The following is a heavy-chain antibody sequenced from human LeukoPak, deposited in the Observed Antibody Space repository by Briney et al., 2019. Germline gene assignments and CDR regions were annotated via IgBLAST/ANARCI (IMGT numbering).Heavy chain of an antibody. CDR3: ASLYQGTIPGPGHTDYFGLDV. CDR2: IGANGVET. D-gene: IGHD1-7*01. CDR1: GFPFSTCA. Sequence: GGSLRLSCAASGFPFSTCAMSWVRQAPGKGLEWVSGIGANGVETPYVDSVKGRFIISRDNSRNTLYVQMNSLRAEDTAVYYCASLYQGTIPGPGHTDYFGLDVWGQGTTVTVSS. J-gene: IGHJ6*02. V-gene: IGHV3-23*01.